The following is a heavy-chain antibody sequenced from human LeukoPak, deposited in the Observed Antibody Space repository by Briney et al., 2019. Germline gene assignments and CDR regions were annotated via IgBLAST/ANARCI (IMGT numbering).Heavy chain of an antibody. Sequence: PSETLSLTCTVSGGSISSGGYYWSWIRQHPGKGLEWIGYIYYSGSTYYNPSLKSRVTISVDTSKNQFSLKLSSVTAADTAVYYCARVQKTGRRNAFDIWGQGTMVTVSS. CDR1: GGSISSGGYY. V-gene: IGHV4-31*03. D-gene: IGHD3-10*01. CDR3: ARVQKTGRRNAFDI. CDR2: IYYSGST. J-gene: IGHJ3*02.